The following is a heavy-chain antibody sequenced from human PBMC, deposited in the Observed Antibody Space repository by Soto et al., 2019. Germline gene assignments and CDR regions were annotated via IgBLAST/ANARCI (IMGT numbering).Heavy chain of an antibody. CDR1: GFTFSSDA. V-gene: IGHV3-23*01. Sequence: EVQLLESGGGLVQPGGSLSLACAASGFTFSSDAMRWVRQAPGKGMGWFSAVSGSGGSTYHADSVKDRFTISRDNSKNTLYLQMNSLRAEDTAVYYCARRGPGTYFDYWGQGALVTVSS. CDR2: VSGSGGST. CDR3: ARRGPGTYFDY. J-gene: IGHJ4*02. D-gene: IGHD6-13*01.